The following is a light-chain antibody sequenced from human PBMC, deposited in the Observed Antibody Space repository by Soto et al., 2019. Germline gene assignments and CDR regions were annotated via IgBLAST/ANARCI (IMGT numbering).Light chain of an antibody. J-gene: IGKJ4*01. Sequence: DIQMTQSPSALSASVGDRVTITCQASHDIGNYLNWYQQKPGTAPALLIYDAHTLERGVPSRFSGSGFGTDFSFTINSLQPEDIATYYCQQYDNMPLTFGGGTKLEIK. V-gene: IGKV1-33*01. CDR3: QQYDNMPLT. CDR2: DAH. CDR1: HDIGNY.